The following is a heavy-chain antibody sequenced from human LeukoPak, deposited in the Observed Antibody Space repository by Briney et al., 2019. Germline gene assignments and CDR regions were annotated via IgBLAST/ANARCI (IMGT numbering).Heavy chain of an antibody. J-gene: IGHJ4*02. CDR1: GYSFTNYW. CDR3: ATVPTYSYGFVVDGLYFDY. Sequence: GESLKISCKGSGYSFTNYWIGWVRQMPGKGLEWMGMTYPGDSDTRYSPSFQGQVTISAEKSITTAYLQWSSLRSEDTAVYYCATVPTYSYGFVVDGLYFDYWGQGTLVTVSS. V-gene: IGHV5-51*01. CDR2: TYPGDSDT. D-gene: IGHD5-18*01.